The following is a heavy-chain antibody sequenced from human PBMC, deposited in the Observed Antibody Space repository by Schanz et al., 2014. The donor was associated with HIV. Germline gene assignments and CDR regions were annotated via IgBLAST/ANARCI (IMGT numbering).Heavy chain of an antibody. CDR3: ARGRRDVSMIVLYWLDP. Sequence: QVQLVQSGAEVKKPGASVKVSCKASGGTFSSHAISWVRQASGLGLEWMGWMNPSTGNSGYAQMFQVRVTMTRDTSISTAYLEVDSLKSEDTAVYYCARGRRDVSMIVLYWLDPWGQGTLVTVSS. CDR1: GGTFSSHA. D-gene: IGHD3-22*01. V-gene: IGHV1-8*01. J-gene: IGHJ5*02. CDR2: MNPSTGNS.